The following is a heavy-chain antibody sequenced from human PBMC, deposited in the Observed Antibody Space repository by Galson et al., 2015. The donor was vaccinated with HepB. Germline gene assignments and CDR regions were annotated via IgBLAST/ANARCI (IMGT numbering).Heavy chain of an antibody. D-gene: IGHD2-2*01. CDR2: ISSSGSTI. CDR1: GFTFSSYE. CDR3: ARARSYCSSTSCRPTGFDP. V-gene: IGHV3-48*03. J-gene: IGHJ5*02. Sequence: SLRLSCAASGFTFSSYEMNWVRQAPGKGLEWVSYISSSGSTIYYADSVKGRFTISRDNAKNSLYLQMNSLRAEDTAVYYCARARSYCSSTSCRPTGFDPWGQGTLVTVSS.